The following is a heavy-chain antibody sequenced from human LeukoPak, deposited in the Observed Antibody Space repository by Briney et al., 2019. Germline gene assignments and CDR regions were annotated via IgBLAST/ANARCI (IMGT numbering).Heavy chain of an antibody. D-gene: IGHD6-6*01. CDR1: GLTVSNHW. Sequence: GGSLRLSCAASGLTVSNHWMHWVRQAPGKGLLWVSRINSDGGSTRYADFVKGRFTISKDDAKNTLYLQMNSLRVDDTAVYYCVAARPEIDYWGQGTLVAVSS. CDR2: INSDGGST. V-gene: IGHV3-74*01. J-gene: IGHJ4*02. CDR3: VAARPEIDY.